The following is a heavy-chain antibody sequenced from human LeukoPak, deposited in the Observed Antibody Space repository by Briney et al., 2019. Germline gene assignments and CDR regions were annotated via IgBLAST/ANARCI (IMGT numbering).Heavy chain of an antibody. J-gene: IGHJ4*02. D-gene: IGHD3-22*01. V-gene: IGHV1-3*01. CDR3: ARAFYDSSGYTIGIDY. Sequence: ASVKVSCKASGYTFTSYAMHWVRQAPGQRLEWMGWINAGNGNTKYSQKFQGRVTITRDTSASTAYMELSSLRSEDTAVYYCARAFYDSSGYTIGIDYWGQGTLVTVSS. CDR2: INAGNGNT. CDR1: GYTFTSYA.